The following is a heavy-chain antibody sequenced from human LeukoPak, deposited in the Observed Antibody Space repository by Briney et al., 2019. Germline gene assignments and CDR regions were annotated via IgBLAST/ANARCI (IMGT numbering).Heavy chain of an antibody. J-gene: IGHJ4*02. CDR2: IKSNADGGTP. CDR1: GFSFMNAW. CDR3: TTFYHEYSPY. V-gene: IGHV3-15*01. D-gene: IGHD2/OR15-2a*01. Sequence: GGSLRLSCAASGFSFMNAWMIWVRQAPGKGLEWVGRIKSNADGGTPDYAASARGRFTISRDDSKNTLYLQMNSLKTEDTAVYYCTTFYHEYSPYWGRGTLVTVSS.